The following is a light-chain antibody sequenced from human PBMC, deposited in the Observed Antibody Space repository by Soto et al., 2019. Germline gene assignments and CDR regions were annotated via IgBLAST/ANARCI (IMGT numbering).Light chain of an antibody. CDR3: QQYDSSPET. J-gene: IGKJ3*01. V-gene: IGKV3-20*01. CDR2: GAS. CDR1: QRVTSRY. Sequence: EIVLTQSPGTLSLSPGERATLSCRASQRVTSRYLAWYQQKPGQAPRLLIYGASSRATGIPARFSGSGSGTDFTLTISRLEPEDFAVYYCQQYDSSPETFGPGTKVDIK.